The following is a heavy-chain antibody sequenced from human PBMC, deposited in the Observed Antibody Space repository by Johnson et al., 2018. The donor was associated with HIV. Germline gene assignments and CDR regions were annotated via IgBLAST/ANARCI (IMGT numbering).Heavy chain of an antibody. CDR2: IYSGANN. D-gene: IGHD6-6*01. CDR3: AVTSIAGRPKWQDVFDI. J-gene: IGHJ3*02. Sequence: EVQLVESGGGLVQPGRSLRLSCAASGFNFDNYAMHWVRQAPGKGLEWVSVIYSGANNYHADAVKGRFTISRDNSKNTLYLQMNSLRGEDTAVYYCAVTSIAGRPKWQDVFDIWGQGTMVTVSS. CDR1: GFNFDNYA. V-gene: IGHV3-66*01.